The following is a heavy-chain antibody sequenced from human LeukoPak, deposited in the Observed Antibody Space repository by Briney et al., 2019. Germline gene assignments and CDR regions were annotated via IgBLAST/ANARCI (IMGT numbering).Heavy chain of an antibody. CDR3: ARDRIAEDY. Sequence: GGSLRLSCAASGFTFSNYWMNWVRQAPGKGLEWVANIKQDGSEKYYVDSVKGRFTVSRDNTKNSLYLQMNSLRAEDTAVYYCARDRIAEDYWGQGTLVTVSS. CDR1: GFTFSNYW. D-gene: IGHD6-13*01. V-gene: IGHV3-7*01. CDR2: IKQDGSEK. J-gene: IGHJ4*02.